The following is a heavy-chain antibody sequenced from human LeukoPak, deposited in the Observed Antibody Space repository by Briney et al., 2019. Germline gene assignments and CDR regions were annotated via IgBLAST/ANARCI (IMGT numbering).Heavy chain of an antibody. J-gene: IGHJ4*02. CDR2: INHSGST. D-gene: IGHD5-12*01. CDR1: GGSFSGYY. V-gene: IGHV4-34*01. CDR3: ARDGMEWLRFPNFDY. Sequence: SETLSLTCAVYGGSFSGYYWSWIRQPPGKGLEWIGEINHSGSTNYNPSLKSRVTISVDTSKNQFSLKLSSVTAADTAVYYCARDGMEWLRFPNFDYWGQGTLVTVSS.